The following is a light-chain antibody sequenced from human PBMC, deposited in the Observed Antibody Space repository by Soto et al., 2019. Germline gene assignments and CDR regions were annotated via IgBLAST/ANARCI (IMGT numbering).Light chain of an antibody. J-gene: IGKJ5*01. CDR3: QQYGSSPPIT. Sequence: EIVFTQSPGTLSLSPGERATLSCRASQSVSSNFLAWYQQKPGQAPRLLIYGASSRATGIPDRFSGSGSGTDFTLTISRLEPEDFAVYYYQQYGSSPPITFGQGTRLEIK. V-gene: IGKV3-20*01. CDR1: QSVSSNF. CDR2: GAS.